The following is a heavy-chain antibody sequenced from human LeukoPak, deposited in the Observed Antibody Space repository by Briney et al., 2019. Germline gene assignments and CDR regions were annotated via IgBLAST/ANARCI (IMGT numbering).Heavy chain of an antibody. V-gene: IGHV4-30-4*08. Sequence: SSETLSLTCTVSGGSISSGASYWSWIRQHPGKGLEWIGYIYYSGSTYYNASLKSRITISVDTSENRFSLKLSSVTATDTAVYYCARDCSGGSCYGAFDIWGQGTMVTVSS. CDR2: IYYSGST. D-gene: IGHD2-15*01. CDR3: ARDCSGGSCYGAFDI. CDR1: GGSISSGASY. J-gene: IGHJ3*02.